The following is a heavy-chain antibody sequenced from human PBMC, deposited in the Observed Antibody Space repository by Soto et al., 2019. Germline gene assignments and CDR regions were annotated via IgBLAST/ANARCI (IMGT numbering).Heavy chain of an antibody. J-gene: IGHJ4*02. CDR2: ISGSGGST. Sequence: GGSLRLSCAASGFTFSSYAMSWVRQAPGKGLEWVSAISGSGGSTYYADSVKGRFTISRDNSKNTLYLQMNSLRAEDTAVYYCAKDDTEWLLLNYFDYWGQGTLVTVSS. CDR1: GFTFSSYA. CDR3: AKDDTEWLLLNYFDY. D-gene: IGHD3-22*01. V-gene: IGHV3-23*01.